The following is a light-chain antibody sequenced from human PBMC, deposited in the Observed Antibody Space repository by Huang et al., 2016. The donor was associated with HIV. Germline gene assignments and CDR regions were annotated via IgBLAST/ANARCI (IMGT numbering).Light chain of an antibody. Sequence: EIVMTQSPATLSVSPGERATLSCRASQSVRSNLAWYQQKPGQAPRLLIYAASTRASCIPARFGGIGSGTEFTLTITCLQSEDCAVYYCQQYDNWPPGWTFGQGTKVEIK. CDR3: QQYDNWPPGWT. J-gene: IGKJ1*01. CDR2: AAS. CDR1: QSVRSN. V-gene: IGKV3-15*01.